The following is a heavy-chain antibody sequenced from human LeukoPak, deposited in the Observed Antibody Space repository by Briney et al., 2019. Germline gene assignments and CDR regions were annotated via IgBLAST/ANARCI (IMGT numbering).Heavy chain of an antibody. J-gene: IGHJ4*02. CDR2: ISYDGSNK. Sequence: PGGSLRLSCAASGFTFISYAMHWVRQAPGKGLEWVAVISYDGSNKYYADSVKGRFTISRDNSKNTLYLQMNSLRAEDTAVYYCARRWLCDYWGQGTLVTVSS. D-gene: IGHD6-19*01. V-gene: IGHV3-30-3*01. CDR3: ARRWLCDY. CDR1: GFTFISYA.